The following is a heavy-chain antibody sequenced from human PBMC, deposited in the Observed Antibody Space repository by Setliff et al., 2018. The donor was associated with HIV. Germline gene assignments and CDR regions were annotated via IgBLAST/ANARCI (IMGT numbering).Heavy chain of an antibody. CDR3: ARDSDVTSDAFDV. V-gene: IGHV3-30*04. J-gene: IGHJ3*01. CDR2: ISYGSTI. Sequence: SGGSLRLSCAASGFTFSSYAMHWVRQAPGKGLEWVAVISYGSTIYYADSVKGRFTISRDNAKNSLYLQMNSLRAEDTAVYYCARDSDVTSDAFDVWGQGTMVTVSS. D-gene: IGHD4-17*01. CDR1: GFTFSSYA.